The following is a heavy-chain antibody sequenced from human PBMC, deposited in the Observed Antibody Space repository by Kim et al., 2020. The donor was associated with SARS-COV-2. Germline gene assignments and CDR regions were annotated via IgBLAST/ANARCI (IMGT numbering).Heavy chain of an antibody. CDR2: IYYSGST. J-gene: IGHJ4*02. CDR3: ARAKGMITFGGVIVIPSFDY. V-gene: IGHV4-59*01. CDR1: GGSISSYY. D-gene: IGHD3-16*02. Sequence: SETLSHTCTVSGGSISSYYWSWIRQPPGKGLEWIGYIYYSGSTNYNPSLKSRVTISVDTSKNQFSLKLSSVTAADTAVYYCARAKGMITFGGVIVIPSFDYWGQGTLVTVSS.